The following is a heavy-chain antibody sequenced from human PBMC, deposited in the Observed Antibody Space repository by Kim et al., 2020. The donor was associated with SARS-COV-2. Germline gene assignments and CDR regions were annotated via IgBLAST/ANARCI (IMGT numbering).Heavy chain of an antibody. CDR1: GFTFSSYS. V-gene: IGHV3-21*01. J-gene: IGHJ6*02. CDR2: ISSSSSYI. D-gene: IGHD1-26*01. CDR3: AREYDTGEWELPSDGDAWGMDV. Sequence: GGSLRLSCAASGFTFSSYSMNWVRQAPGKGLEWVSSISSSSSYIYYADSVKGRFTISRDNAKNSLYLQMNSLRAEDTAVYYCAREYDTGEWELPSDGDAWGMDVWGQGTTVTVSS.